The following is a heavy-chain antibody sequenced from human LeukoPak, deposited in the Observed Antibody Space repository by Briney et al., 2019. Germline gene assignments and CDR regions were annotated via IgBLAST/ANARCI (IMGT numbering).Heavy chain of an antibody. V-gene: IGHV3-21*01. D-gene: IGHD1-26*01. CDR3: ARDPVGVTPFDY. Sequence: GRSLRLSCAASGFTFSAYTMNWVRQAPGKGLEWFSSISSSSSYIYYADSVQGRFTISRDNAKNSLYLQMNSLRAEDTAVYYCARDPVGVTPFDYWGQGTLVTVSS. CDR2: ISSSSSYI. J-gene: IGHJ4*02. CDR1: GFTFSAYT.